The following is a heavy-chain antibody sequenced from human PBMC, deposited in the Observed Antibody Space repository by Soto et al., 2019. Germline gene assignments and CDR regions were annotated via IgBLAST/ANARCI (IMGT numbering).Heavy chain of an antibody. CDR1: GFPFYNYG. CDR2: ISFDGNTK. J-gene: IGHJ4*02. V-gene: IGHV3-30*18. Sequence: GSLRLSCAASGFPFYNYGINWVRQAPGKGLGWVALISFDGNTKLYADSVKGRFTISRENYKNTPYMQMNSLRAEETAVYYCEKSYYDSSGPSDYWGQGTLVTVSS. D-gene: IGHD3-22*01. CDR3: EKSYYDSSGPSDY.